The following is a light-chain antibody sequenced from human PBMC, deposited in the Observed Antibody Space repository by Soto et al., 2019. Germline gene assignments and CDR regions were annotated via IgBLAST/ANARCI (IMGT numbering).Light chain of an antibody. CDR3: SAFTGTTYV. Sequence: QAALTQPASVSGSPAQSITISCTGTSSDVGGNKYVSWYQHYPGKAPKLMICDVSNRPSGVSNRFSGSKSGNTASLTISGLQAEDEADYYCSAFTGTTYVFGTGTKLTVL. V-gene: IGLV2-14*03. J-gene: IGLJ1*01. CDR1: SSDVGGNKY. CDR2: DVS.